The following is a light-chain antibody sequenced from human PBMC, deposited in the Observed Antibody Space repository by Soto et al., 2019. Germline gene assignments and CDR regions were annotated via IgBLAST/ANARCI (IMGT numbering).Light chain of an antibody. CDR1: SSDVGSYNL. V-gene: IGLV2-23*01. CDR2: EGS. CDR3: CSYAGSSTYV. Sequence: QSALTQPACVSGSPGPSITISCTGTSSDVGSYNLVSWYQQPPRKAPKPMIYEGSKRPSGVSNRFSGSKSGNTASLTISGLEAEDEADYYCCSYAGSSTYVFGTGTKVTVL. J-gene: IGLJ1*01.